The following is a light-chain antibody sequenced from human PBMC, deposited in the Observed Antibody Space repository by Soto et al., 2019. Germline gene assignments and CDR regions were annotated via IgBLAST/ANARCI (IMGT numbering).Light chain of an antibody. V-gene: IGLV2-14*01. Sequence: QSVLTQPASVSGSPGQSITISCTGTTSDIGDYDYVSWYQQHPGKAPQLLIYEVFKRPSGLSNRFSGSKSGNTASLSISGLQAEDEADYYCSSYTGTTLVFGTGTKLTVL. CDR3: SSYTGTTLV. CDR2: EVF. J-gene: IGLJ1*01. CDR1: TSDIGDYDY.